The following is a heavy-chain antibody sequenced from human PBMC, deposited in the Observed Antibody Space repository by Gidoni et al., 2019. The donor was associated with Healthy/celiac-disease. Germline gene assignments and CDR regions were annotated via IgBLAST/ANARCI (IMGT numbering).Heavy chain of an antibody. D-gene: IGHD6-19*01. CDR2: ISGSGGST. V-gene: IGHV3-23*01. CDR1: GFTFSSYA. CDR3: AKDLGSSGWYEVYYFDY. Sequence: EVQLLESGGGLVPPGGSLRLSCAASGFTFSSYAMSWVLQAPGKGLEWVSAISGSGGSTYYADSVKGRFTISRDNSKNTLYLQMNSLRAEDTAVYYCAKDLGSSGWYEVYYFDYWGQGTLVTVSS. J-gene: IGHJ4*02.